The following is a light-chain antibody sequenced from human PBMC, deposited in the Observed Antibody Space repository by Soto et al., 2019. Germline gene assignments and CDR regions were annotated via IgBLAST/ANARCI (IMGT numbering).Light chain of an antibody. CDR2: GVS. V-gene: IGKV3-20*01. J-gene: IGKJ4*01. CDR1: QSVRSDY. CDR3: QQYGNSPLT. Sequence: ELVLTQSPDTLSLSPGPRATLSCRASQSVRSDYFAWYQQKPGQAPRVIIFGVSTRATGVPDRFSGSGSGTDFTLTISRLEPEDFALYYCQQYGNSPLTFGGGTKVDIK.